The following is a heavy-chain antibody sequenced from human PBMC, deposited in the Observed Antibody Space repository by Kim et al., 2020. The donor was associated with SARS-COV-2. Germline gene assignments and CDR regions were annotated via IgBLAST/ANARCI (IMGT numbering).Heavy chain of an antibody. J-gene: IGHJ4*02. D-gene: IGHD6-25*01. CDR3: ARDDGFRSIDH. Sequence: KFYVDSGEGRYTVSRDKAKNSVYLQMNGLRAEDTAVYYCARDDGFRSIDHWGQGTLVTVSS. CDR2: K. V-gene: IGHV3-7*01.